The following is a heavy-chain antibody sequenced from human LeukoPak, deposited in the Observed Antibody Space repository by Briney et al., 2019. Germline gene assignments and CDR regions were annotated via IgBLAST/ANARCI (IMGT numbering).Heavy chain of an antibody. CDR2: ISGSGGST. CDR3: AKDRDVIMFYFDQ. V-gene: IGHV3-23*01. J-gene: IGHJ4*02. CDR1: GFTFSTSA. Sequence: HPGGSLRLSCAASGFTFSTSAMHWVRQAPGKRLEWVSTISGSGGSTHYADSVKGRYTISRDNSKNTLYLQMSSLRAEDTAVYYCAKDRDVIMFYFDQWGQGTLVTVSS. D-gene: IGHD3-10*01.